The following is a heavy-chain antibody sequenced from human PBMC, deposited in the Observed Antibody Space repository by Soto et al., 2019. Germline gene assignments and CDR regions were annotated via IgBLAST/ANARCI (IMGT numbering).Heavy chain of an antibody. J-gene: IGHJ6*02. CDR1: GYTFTSYY. CDR2: INPSGGST. CDR3: ARDMQLGASQRADPGATYYYGMDV. D-gene: IGHD7-27*01. V-gene: IGHV1-46*01. Sequence: GASVKVSCKASGYTFTSYYMHWVRQAPGQGLEWMGIINPSGGSTSYAQKFQGRVTMTRDTSTSTVYMELSSLRSEDTAVYYCARDMQLGASQRADPGATYYYGMDVWGRGTTVTVSS.